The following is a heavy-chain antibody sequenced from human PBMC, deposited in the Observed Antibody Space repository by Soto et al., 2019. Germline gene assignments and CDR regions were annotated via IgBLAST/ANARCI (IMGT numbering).Heavy chain of an antibody. D-gene: IGHD2-15*01. CDR1: GFTFSTYA. CDR3: ATRHLAYCSGGTCNPFDF. CDR2: ISVSGDST. V-gene: IGHV3-23*01. J-gene: IGHJ4*02. Sequence: LRLSCAASGFTFSTYAMSWVRQAPGKGLEWVSTISVSGDSTYSADSVKGRFAVSRDNSKNTVYLQMNTLRAEDTAIYYCATRHLAYCSGGTCNPFDFWGQGTLVTVSS.